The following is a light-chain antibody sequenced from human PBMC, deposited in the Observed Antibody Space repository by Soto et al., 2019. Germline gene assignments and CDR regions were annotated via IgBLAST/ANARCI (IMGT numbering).Light chain of an antibody. CDR3: HQYSHWPPWT. Sequence: EFVLTQSPGTLSLSPGERATLSCRASQTVRNNYLAWYQQKPGQAPRLLIYRASTRATGVPGRFSASGSGTEFTLTISSLQSEDSAVYYCHQYSHWPPWTFGPGTKVDIK. CDR2: RAS. J-gene: IGKJ1*01. V-gene: IGKV3-15*01. CDR1: QTVRNN.